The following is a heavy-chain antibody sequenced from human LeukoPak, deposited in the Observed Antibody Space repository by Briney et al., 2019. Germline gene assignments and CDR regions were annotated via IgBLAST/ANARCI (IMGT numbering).Heavy chain of an antibody. CDR2: IYYSGST. CDR3: ARGPPRGSRYYYYYYMDV. J-gene: IGHJ6*03. D-gene: IGHD2-15*01. V-gene: IGHV4-61*01. Sequence: SETLSLTCTVSGGSISSSSYYWSWIRQPPGKGLEWIGYIYYSGSTNYNPSLKSRVTISVDTSKNQFSLKLSSVTAADTAVYYCARGPPRGSRYYYYYYMDVWGKGTTVTVSS. CDR1: GGSISSSSYY.